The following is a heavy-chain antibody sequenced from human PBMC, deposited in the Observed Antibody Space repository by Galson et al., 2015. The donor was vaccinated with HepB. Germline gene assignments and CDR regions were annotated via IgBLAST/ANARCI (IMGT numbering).Heavy chain of an antibody. D-gene: IGHD3-22*01. CDR3: ARDGAVQGYYYYGMDV. V-gene: IGHV3-11*01. CDR2: ISSSGSTI. CDR1: GFTFSDYY. Sequence: SLRLSCAASGFTFSDYYMSWIRQAPGKGLEWVSYISSSGSTIYYADSVKGRFTISRDNAKNSLYLQMNSLRAEDTAVYYCARDGAVQGYYYYGMDVWGQGTTVTVSS. J-gene: IGHJ6*02.